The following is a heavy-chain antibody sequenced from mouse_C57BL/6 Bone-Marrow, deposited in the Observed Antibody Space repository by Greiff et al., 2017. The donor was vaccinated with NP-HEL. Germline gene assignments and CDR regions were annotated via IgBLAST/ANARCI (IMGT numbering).Heavy chain of an antibody. CDR3: ARKTAQAHGGAWFAY. J-gene: IGHJ3*01. CDR1: GYTFTSYW. CDR2: IHPNSGST. D-gene: IGHD3-2*02. Sequence: QVQLQQPGAELVKPGASVKLSCKASGYTFTSYWMHWVKQRPGQGLEWIGMIHPNSGSTNYNEKFKSKATLTVDKSSSTAYMQLSSLTSEDSAVYYCARKTAQAHGGAWFAYWGQGTLVTVSA. V-gene: IGHV1-64*01.